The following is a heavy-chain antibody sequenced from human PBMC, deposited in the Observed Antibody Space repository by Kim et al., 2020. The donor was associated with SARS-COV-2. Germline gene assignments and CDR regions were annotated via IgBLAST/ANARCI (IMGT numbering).Heavy chain of an antibody. CDR3: ARWGVRVRGVIRTPRFDP. V-gene: IGHV4-34*01. Sequence: SETLSLTCAVYGGSFSGYYWSWIRQPPGKGLEWIGEINHSGSTNYNPSLKSRVTISVDTSKNQFSLKLSSVTAADTAVYYCARWGVRVRGVIRTPRFDPWGQGTLVTVSS. CDR2: INHSGST. D-gene: IGHD3-10*01. J-gene: IGHJ5*02. CDR1: GGSFSGYY.